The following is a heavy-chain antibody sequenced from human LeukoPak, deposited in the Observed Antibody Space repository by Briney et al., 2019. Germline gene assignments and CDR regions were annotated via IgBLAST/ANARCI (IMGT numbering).Heavy chain of an antibody. CDR1: GGSINSGSYY. Sequence: PSQTLSLTCTVSGGSINSGSYYWSWIRQPPGKGLEWIGEINHSGSTNYNPSLKSRVTISVDTSKNQFSLKLSSVTAADTAVYXXXXXXXPPATVVTPVMDVWGKGTTVTVSS. CDR3: XXXXXPPATVVTPVMDV. J-gene: IGHJ6*03. D-gene: IGHD4-23*01. CDR2: INHSGST. V-gene: IGHV4-39*07.